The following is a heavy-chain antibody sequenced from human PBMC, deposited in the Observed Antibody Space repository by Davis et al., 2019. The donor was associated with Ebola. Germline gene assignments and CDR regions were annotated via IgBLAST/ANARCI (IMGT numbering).Heavy chain of an antibody. Sequence: GESLKISCAASGFTFSNYAMHWVRQAPGKGLEWVAVIYFDANNKYYAESVKGRFTISRDNSKNTLYLHINTLRADDTAIYFCARAGSERFWRDFDFWGQGTQVTVSS. D-gene: IGHD1-26*01. CDR1: GFTFSNYA. V-gene: IGHV3-33*01. J-gene: IGHJ4*02. CDR2: IYFDANNK. CDR3: ARAGSERFWRDFDF.